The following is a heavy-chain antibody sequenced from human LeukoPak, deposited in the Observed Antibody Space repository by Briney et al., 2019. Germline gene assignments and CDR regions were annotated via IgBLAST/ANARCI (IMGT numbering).Heavy chain of an antibody. CDR3: ARDPNSLADYGGDYFDH. J-gene: IGHJ4*02. CDR2: ISHDGSHK. CDR1: GFTFSSFS. Sequence: GGSLRLSCVASGFTFSSFSMHWVRQAPGNGLEWVAVISHDGSHKSYADSVRGRFTISRDNSKNTLSLQMNTLRPEDTALFYCARDPNSLADYGGDYFDHWGQGTLVTVSS. V-gene: IGHV3-30*04. D-gene: IGHD4-23*01.